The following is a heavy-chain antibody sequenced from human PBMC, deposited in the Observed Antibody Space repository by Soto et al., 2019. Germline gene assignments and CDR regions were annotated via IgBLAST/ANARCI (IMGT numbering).Heavy chain of an antibody. CDR3: ARVSPHTGLLYFDY. J-gene: IGHJ4*02. CDR1: GGFIISYY. CDR2: IYYSGST. Sequence: SETLSLTCTVSGGFIISYYWSWIRQPPGKGLEWIGYIYYSGSTNYNPSLKSRVTISVDTSKNQFSLKLSSVTAADTAVYYCARVSPHTGLLYFDYWGQGTLVTVSS. D-gene: IGHD5-18*01. V-gene: IGHV4-59*01.